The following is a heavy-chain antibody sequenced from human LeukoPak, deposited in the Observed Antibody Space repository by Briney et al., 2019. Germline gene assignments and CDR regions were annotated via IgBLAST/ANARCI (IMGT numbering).Heavy chain of an antibody. CDR3: ARDWRYGDNNWFDP. V-gene: IGHV4-4*07. D-gene: IGHD4-17*01. CDR2: IYNSGST. CDR1: GGSISSYY. Sequence: SETPSLTCTVSGGSISSYYWTWIRQPAGGGLEWIGRIYNSGSTNYNPSLNSRVTISEDTSKNQFSLKLSSVTAADTAVYYCARDWRYGDNNWFDPWGQGTLVTVSS. J-gene: IGHJ5*02.